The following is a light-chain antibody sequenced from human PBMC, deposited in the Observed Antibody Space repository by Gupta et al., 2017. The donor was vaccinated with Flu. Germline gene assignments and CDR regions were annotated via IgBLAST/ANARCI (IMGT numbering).Light chain of an antibody. J-gene: IGLJ1*01. CDR2: EGS. V-gene: IGLV2-23*01. Sequence: SITTTCTGTSSDVGRFNLVSWYQQYHGKDPNIIIYEGSRRRSGVSNRFSGSKSGNTASPTISGLQAEDEADYYCCSYEGSDGEVFGTGTKVTVL. CDR3: CSYEGSDGEV. CDR1: SSDVGRFNL.